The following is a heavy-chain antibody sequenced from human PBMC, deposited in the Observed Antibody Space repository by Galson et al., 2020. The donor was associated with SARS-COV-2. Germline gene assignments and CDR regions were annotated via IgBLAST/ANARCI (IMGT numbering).Heavy chain of an antibody. D-gene: IGHD3-22*01. J-gene: IGHJ5*02. CDR3: ARLDSSGYYSNCWFDP. Sequence: SETLSLTCTVSGGSISSYYWSWIRQPPGKGLEWIGYIYYSGSTNYNPSLKSRVTISVDTSKNQFSLKLSSVTAADTAGYYCARLDSSGYYSNCWFDPWGQGTLVTVSS. CDR2: IYYSGST. V-gene: IGHV4-59*13. CDR1: GGSISSYY.